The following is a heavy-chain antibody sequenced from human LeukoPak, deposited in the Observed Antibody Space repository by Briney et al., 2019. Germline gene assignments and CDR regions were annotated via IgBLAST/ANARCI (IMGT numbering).Heavy chain of an antibody. Sequence: PSETLSLTCTVSGGSISSSSYYWGWIRQPPGKGLEWIGSICYSGSTYYNPSLKSRVTISVDTSKNQFSLKLSSVTAADTAVYYCARQGSGWSFDYWGQGTLVTVSS. J-gene: IGHJ4*02. CDR1: GGSISSSSYY. CDR3: ARQGSGWSFDY. D-gene: IGHD6-19*01. V-gene: IGHV4-39*01. CDR2: ICYSGST.